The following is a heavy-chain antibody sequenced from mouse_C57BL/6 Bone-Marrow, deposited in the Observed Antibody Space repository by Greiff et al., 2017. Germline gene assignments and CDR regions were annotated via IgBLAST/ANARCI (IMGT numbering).Heavy chain of an antibody. J-gene: IGHJ2*01. Sequence: VQLQQSGPELVKPGASVKISCKASGYTFTDYYMNWVKQSHGKSLEWIGDINPNNGGTSYNQKFKGKATLTVDKSSSTAYMELRSLTSEDSAVYYCARALYYGSSYEDFDYWGQGTTLTVSS. CDR1: GYTFTDYY. CDR2: INPNNGGT. V-gene: IGHV1-26*01. D-gene: IGHD1-1*01. CDR3: ARALYYGSSYEDFDY.